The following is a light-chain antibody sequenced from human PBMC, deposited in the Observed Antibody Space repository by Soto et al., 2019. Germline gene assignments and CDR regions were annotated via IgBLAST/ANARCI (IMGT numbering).Light chain of an antibody. CDR1: QSVSSSY. CDR2: GAS. V-gene: IGKV3-20*01. J-gene: IGKJ1*01. CDR3: QHRET. Sequence: EIVLTQSPGTLSLSPGERATLSCRASQSVSSSYLAWYQQKLGQAPRLLIFGASRRATGIPERFSGSGSGTDFTLTISRLEPEDFAVYYCQHRETFGQGTKVEIK.